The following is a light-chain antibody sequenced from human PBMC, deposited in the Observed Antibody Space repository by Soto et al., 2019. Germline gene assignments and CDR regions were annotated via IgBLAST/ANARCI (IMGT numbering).Light chain of an antibody. V-gene: IGKV1-5*01. CDR3: QQYNTYSWT. J-gene: IGKJ1*01. CDR2: DAS. Sequence: DIQMTQSPSTLSASVGERVSISCRANESITNFLAWYQQRPGKAPKLLIYDASTLESGVPSRFRGSGSGTEFTLTISSLQPDDFATYYCQQYNTYSWTFGQGTKVDIK. CDR1: ESITNF.